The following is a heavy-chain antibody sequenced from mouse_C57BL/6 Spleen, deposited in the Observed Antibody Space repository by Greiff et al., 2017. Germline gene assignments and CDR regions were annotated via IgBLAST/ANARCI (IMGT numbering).Heavy chain of an antibody. D-gene: IGHD1-1*01. CDR1: GYSFTGYY. V-gene: IGHV1-42*01. Sequence: VQLQQSGPELVKPGASVKISCKASGYSFTGYYMNWVKQSPEKSLEWIGEINPSTGGTTYNQKFKAKATLTVDKSSSTAYMQLKSLTSEDSAVYYCARGDYGGDYWGQGTTLTVSS. CDR2: INPSTGGT. CDR3: ARGDYGGDY. J-gene: IGHJ2*01.